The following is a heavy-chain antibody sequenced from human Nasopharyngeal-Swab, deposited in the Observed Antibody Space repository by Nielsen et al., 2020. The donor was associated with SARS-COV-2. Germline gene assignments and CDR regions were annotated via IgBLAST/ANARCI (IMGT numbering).Heavy chain of an antibody. CDR2: IVGSGDNSGSGGNT. Sequence: GGSLRLSCVASGYSFRTYGMSCVRQAPGKGLEWVAAIVGSGDNSGSGGNTYYADSVKGRFTISRDNSKNTLSLQMNSLRAEDTAVYYCAKDLRGPYFFWGQGTLVTVSS. V-gene: IGHV3-23*01. D-gene: IGHD2/OR15-2a*01. J-gene: IGHJ4*02. CDR1: GYSFRTYG. CDR3: AKDLRGPYFF.